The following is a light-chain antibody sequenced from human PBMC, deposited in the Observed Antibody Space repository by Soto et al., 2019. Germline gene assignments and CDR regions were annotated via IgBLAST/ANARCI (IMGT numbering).Light chain of an antibody. Sequence: DIQMTQSPSTLSASVGDRVTITCRASQNIGRYMAWYQQKPGRAPSLIIYDASTLERGVPSRFSGSGSGTEFTLIISNLQPDDFATYYCQQFKDYVWTFGQGTKVDIK. CDR3: QQFKDYVWT. V-gene: IGKV1-5*01. CDR2: DAS. J-gene: IGKJ1*01. CDR1: QNIGRY.